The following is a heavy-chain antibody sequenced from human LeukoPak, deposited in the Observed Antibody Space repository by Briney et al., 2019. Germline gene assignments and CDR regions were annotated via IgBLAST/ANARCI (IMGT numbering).Heavy chain of an antibody. J-gene: IGHJ3*02. Sequence: GGSLRLSCAASGFTFSSHWMNWVRQAPGKGLEWVATIKHDGSEKYSVDSVKGRFTISRDNAKDSLYLQINSLRAEDTAIYYCARTGRYSYRSDAFDMWGQGTVVTVSS. CDR1: GFTFSSHW. D-gene: IGHD5-18*01. CDR3: ARTGRYSYRSDAFDM. V-gene: IGHV3-7*05. CDR2: IKHDGSEK.